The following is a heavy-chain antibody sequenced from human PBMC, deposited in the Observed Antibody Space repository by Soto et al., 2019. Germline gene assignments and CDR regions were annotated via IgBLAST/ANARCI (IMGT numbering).Heavy chain of an antibody. V-gene: IGHV3-23*01. Sequence: EVQLLESGGGLVQPGGSLRLSCAASGFSFSSYAMTWVRQAPGKGLEWVSVMSGSGGSTCYADSVKGRFTISRDNSKNTLYLQMNSLRAEDTAVYYCAKDGGYDFWSGSSFDYWGQGTLVTVSS. CDR1: GFSFSSYA. J-gene: IGHJ4*02. D-gene: IGHD3-3*01. CDR2: MSGSGGST. CDR3: AKDGGYDFWSGSSFDY.